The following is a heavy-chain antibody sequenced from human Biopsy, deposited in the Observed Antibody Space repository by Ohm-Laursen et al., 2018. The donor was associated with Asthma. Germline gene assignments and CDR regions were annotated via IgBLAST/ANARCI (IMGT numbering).Heavy chain of an antibody. J-gene: IGHJ3*01. CDR3: ARTYYDFLTGQVNDAFAL. D-gene: IGHD3-9*01. V-gene: IGHV1-3*01. CDR1: GYTFIHYA. CDR2: INAGNGNT. Sequence: SVKVSCKASGYTFIHYAIHWVRQAPGQRLEWMGWINAGNGNTKYSQKFQGRVTITRDASASTAYMDLRSLRSEDTAMYYCARTYYDFLTGQVNDAFALWGQGTMVTVSS.